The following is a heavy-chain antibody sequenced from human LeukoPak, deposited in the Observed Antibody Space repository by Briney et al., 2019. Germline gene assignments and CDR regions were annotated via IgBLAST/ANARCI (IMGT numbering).Heavy chain of an antibody. CDR1: GFTFSS. V-gene: IGHV3-30*02. D-gene: IGHD6-6*01. Sequence: TGGSLRLSCAASGFTFSSMHWVRQAPGKGLEWVAFIRYDGSNKYYADSVKGRFTISRDNSKNTLYLQMNSLRAEDTAVYYCAKGPRAYSSSPTYYFDYWGQGTLVTVSS. CDR3: AKGPRAYSSSPTYYFDY. J-gene: IGHJ4*02. CDR2: IRYDGSNK.